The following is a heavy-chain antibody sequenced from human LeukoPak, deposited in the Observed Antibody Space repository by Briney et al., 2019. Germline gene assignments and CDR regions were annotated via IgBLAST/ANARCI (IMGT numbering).Heavy chain of an antibody. CDR2: ISGSGGST. CDR3: ARDRTSGGYYYYYYMDV. D-gene: IGHD1-1*01. CDR1: GFTFSSYA. V-gene: IGHV3-23*01. J-gene: IGHJ6*03. Sequence: PGGSLRLSCAASGFTFSSYAMSWVRQAPGKGLEWVSAISGSGGSTYYADSVKGRFTISRDNAKNSLYLQMNSLRAEDTAVYYCARDRTSGGYYYYYYMDVWGKGTTVTVSS.